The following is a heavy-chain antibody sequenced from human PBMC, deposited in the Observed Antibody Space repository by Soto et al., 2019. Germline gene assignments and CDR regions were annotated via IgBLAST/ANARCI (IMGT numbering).Heavy chain of an antibody. V-gene: IGHV3-33*01. Sequence: QVQLVESGGGVVQPGRSLRLSCAASGFTFSSYGMHWVRQAPGKGLEWVAVIWYDGSNKYYADSVKGRFTISRDNSKNTLYLQMNSLRAVDTAVYYCARDLIDDSGGRYFDLWGRDTLVTVSS. D-gene: IGHD3-22*01. CDR1: GFTFSSYG. CDR2: IWYDGSNK. J-gene: IGHJ2*01. CDR3: ARDLIDDSGGRYFDL.